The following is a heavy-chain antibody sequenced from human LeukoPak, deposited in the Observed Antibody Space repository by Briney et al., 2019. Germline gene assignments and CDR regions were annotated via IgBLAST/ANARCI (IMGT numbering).Heavy chain of an antibody. CDR3: AREMHGDSSGYRGSDY. Sequence: GRSLRLSCAASGFTFSSYGMHWVGQAPGKRLEWVAVIWYDGSNKYYADSVKGRFTISRDNSKNTLYLQMNSLRAEDTAVYYCAREMHGDSSGYRGSDYWGQGTLVTVSS. D-gene: IGHD3-22*01. CDR2: IWYDGSNK. CDR1: GFTFSSYG. V-gene: IGHV3-33*01. J-gene: IGHJ4*02.